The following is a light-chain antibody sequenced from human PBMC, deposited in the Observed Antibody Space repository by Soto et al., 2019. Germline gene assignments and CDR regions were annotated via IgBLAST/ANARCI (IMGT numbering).Light chain of an antibody. CDR1: SIDVGGYNL. V-gene: IGLV2-23*02. Sequence: QSALTQPASVSGSPGQSITISCTGTSIDVGGYNLVSWYQQHPVKAPKLMIYEVTRRPSGVSGRFSGSRFGNTASLTISGLQAEDEADYYCCSYAGSDTWVFGGGTKLTVL. J-gene: IGLJ3*02. CDR3: CSYAGSDTWV. CDR2: EVT.